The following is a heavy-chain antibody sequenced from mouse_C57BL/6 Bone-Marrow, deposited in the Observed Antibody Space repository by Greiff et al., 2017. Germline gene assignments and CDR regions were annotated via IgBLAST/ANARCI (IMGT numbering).Heavy chain of an antibody. Sequence: QVHVKQSGAELVRPGASVTLSCKASGYTFPDYEMHWVKQTPVHGLEWIGAIDPETGGTAYNQKFKGKAILTADKSSSTAYMELRSLTSEDSAVYYCTRDTTVVAYYFDYWGQVTTLTVSS. D-gene: IGHD1-1*01. CDR2: IDPETGGT. V-gene: IGHV1-15*01. J-gene: IGHJ2*01. CDR1: GYTFPDYE. CDR3: TRDTTVVAYYFDY.